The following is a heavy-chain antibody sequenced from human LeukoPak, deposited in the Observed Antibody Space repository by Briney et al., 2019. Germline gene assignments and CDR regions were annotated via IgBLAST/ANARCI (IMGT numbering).Heavy chain of an antibody. J-gene: IGHJ4*02. Sequence: GASVKVSCKASGGTFSSYAISWVRQAPGQGLEWMGGIIPIFGTANYAQKLQGRVTMTTDTSTSTAYMELRSLRSDDTAVYYCARGRDVDYWGQGTLVTVSS. V-gene: IGHV1-69*05. CDR1: GGTFSSYA. CDR3: ARGRDVDY. CDR2: IIPIFGTA. D-gene: IGHD2-21*02.